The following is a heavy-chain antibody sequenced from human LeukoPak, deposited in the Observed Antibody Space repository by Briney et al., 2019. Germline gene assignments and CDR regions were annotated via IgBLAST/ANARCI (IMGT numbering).Heavy chain of an antibody. CDR2: IWYDGSNK. CDR1: GFTFSSYG. J-gene: IGHJ4*02. CDR3: AREVGATDY. D-gene: IGHD1-26*01. Sequence: PGRSLRLSCAASGFTFSSYGMHWVRQAPGKGLEWVAVIWYDGSNKYYADSVRGRFTISRDNSKNTLYLQMNSLRAEDTAVYYCAREVGATDYWGQGTLVTVSS. V-gene: IGHV3-33*01.